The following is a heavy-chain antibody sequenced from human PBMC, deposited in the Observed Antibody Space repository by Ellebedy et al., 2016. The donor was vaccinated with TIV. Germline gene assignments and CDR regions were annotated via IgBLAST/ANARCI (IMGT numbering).Heavy chain of an antibody. V-gene: IGHV5-51*01. CDR2: IYPGDSDT. CDR3: ARLSHKGWFYYYGLDV. Sequence: GESLKISXKGSGYSFTSYWIGWVRQMPGKGLEWMGIIYPGDSDTRYSPSFQGQVTISADKSINTAYLQWSSLKASDTAMYYCARLSHKGWFYYYGLDVWGQGTTVIVSS. CDR1: GYSFTSYW. J-gene: IGHJ6*02. D-gene: IGHD2-15*01.